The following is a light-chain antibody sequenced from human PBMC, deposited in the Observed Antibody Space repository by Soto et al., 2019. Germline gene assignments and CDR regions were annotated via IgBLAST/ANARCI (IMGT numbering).Light chain of an antibody. J-gene: IGLJ3*02. CDR3: QTWDSNTHAV. CDR2: LEGSGSY. V-gene: IGLV4-60*02. Sequence: QSVLTQSSSASVSLGSSVKLTCTLSSGHSSYIIAWHQQQPGKAPRYLMKLEGSGSYNKGSGVPDRFSGSSSGAARYLTISDLQFEDEADYYCQTWDSNTHAVFGGGTKLTVL. CDR1: SGHSSYI.